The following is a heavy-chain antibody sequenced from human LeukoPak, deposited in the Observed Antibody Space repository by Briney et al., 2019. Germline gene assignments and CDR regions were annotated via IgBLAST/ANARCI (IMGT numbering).Heavy chain of an antibody. V-gene: IGHV1-8*03. CDR2: MNPSSGNT. J-gene: IGHJ6*03. CDR1: GYTFTSYD. D-gene: IGHD6-19*01. CDR3: ARRAVAYYYYYYMDV. Sequence: ASVKVSCKASGYTFTSYDINWVRQATGQGLEWMGWMNPSSGNTGYAQKFQGRVTITRNTSISTAYMDLSSLRSDDTAVYYCARRAVAYYYYYYMDVWGKGTTVTVSS.